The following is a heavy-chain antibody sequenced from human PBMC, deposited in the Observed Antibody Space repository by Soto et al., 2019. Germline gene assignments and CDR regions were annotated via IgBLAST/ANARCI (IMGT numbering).Heavy chain of an antibody. CDR1: GFTFSSYW. J-gene: IGHJ6*02. D-gene: IGHD2-2*01. CDR2: INGEGSYT. V-gene: IGHV3-74*03. CDR3: SRGAGYHYCYHAVDV. Sequence: EVQVVEAGGGLVQPGGSRRLSCAASGFTFSSYWMHWVRQAPGKGLEWLTRINGEGSYTTYADSVKGRFTISRDNAKNTLYLQLSSLRAEDTAIYYCSRGAGYHYCYHAVDVWGRGNKVTVAS.